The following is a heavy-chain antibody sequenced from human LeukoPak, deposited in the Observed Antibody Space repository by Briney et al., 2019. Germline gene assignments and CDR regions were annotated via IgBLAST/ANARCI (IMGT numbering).Heavy chain of an antibody. CDR3: ARDKGSAYRLYYFDY. Sequence: GGSLRLSCAVSGLTFYTYAMSWVRQAPGKGLEWVANIKQDGSEKYYVDSVKGRFTISRDNAKNSLYLQMNSLRAEDTAVYYCARDKGSAYRLYYFDYWGQGTLVTVSS. CDR2: IKQDGSEK. V-gene: IGHV3-7*01. CDR1: GLTFYTYA. J-gene: IGHJ4*02. D-gene: IGHD6-25*01.